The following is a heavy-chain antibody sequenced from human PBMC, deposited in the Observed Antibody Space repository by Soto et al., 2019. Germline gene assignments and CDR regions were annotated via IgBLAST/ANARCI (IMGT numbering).Heavy chain of an antibody. Sequence: QVQLQESGPGLVKPSQTLSLTCTVSGGSISSGDYYWSWIRQPPGKGLEWIGYIYYSGSTYYNPSLKSRVTIAVDTSKNQFSLKLSSVTAADTAVYYCARNDYGDQKPPFPDYWGQGTLVTVSS. J-gene: IGHJ4*02. CDR1: GGSISSGDYY. CDR3: ARNDYGDQKPPFPDY. V-gene: IGHV4-30-4*01. CDR2: IYYSGST. D-gene: IGHD4-17*01.